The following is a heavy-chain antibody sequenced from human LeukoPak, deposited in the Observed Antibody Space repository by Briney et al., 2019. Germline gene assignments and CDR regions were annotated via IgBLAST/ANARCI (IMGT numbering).Heavy chain of an antibody. D-gene: IGHD3-3*01. Sequence: PGGSLRLSCAASGFTFSSYWMSWVRQAPGKGLEWVAHIKQDGSEKYSVDSVKGRFTISRDNAKNSLYLQMSSLRAEDTAVYYCARLGVLRFLEWPHDAFDIWGQGTMVTVSS. CDR3: ARLGVLRFLEWPHDAFDI. V-gene: IGHV3-7*01. CDR2: IKQDGSEK. J-gene: IGHJ3*02. CDR1: GFTFSSYW.